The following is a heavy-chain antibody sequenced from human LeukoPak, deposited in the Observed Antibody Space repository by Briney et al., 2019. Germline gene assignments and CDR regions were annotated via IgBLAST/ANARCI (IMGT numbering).Heavy chain of an antibody. V-gene: IGHV1-18*04. CDR2: ISAYNGNT. Sequence: GASVKVSCKASGYTFTGYYMHWVRQAPGQGLEWMGWISAYNGNTNYAQKLQGRVTMTTDTSTSTAYMELRSLRSDDTAVYYCARVQSIAARGIDYWGQGTLVTVSS. D-gene: IGHD6-6*01. J-gene: IGHJ4*02. CDR1: GYTFTGYY. CDR3: ARVQSIAARGIDY.